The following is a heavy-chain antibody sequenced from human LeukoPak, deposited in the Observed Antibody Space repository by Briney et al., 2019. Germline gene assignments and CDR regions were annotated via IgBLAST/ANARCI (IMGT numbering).Heavy chain of an antibody. CDR3: ARDKDYGGNSGFDY. CDR2: ISSSGSTI. D-gene: IGHD4-23*01. V-gene: IGHV3-11*01. Sequence: GESLRLSCAASGFTFSDYYMNWIRQAPGKGLEWVSYISSSGSTIYYADSVKGRFTISRDNAKNSLYLQMNSVRAEDTAVYYCARDKDYGGNSGFDYWGQGTLVTVSS. J-gene: IGHJ4*02. CDR1: GFTFSDYY.